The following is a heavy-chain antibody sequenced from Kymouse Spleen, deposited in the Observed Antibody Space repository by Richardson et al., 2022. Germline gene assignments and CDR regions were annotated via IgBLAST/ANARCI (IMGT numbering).Heavy chain of an antibody. CDR1: GGSFSGYY. CDR2: INHSGST. J-gene: IGHJ6*02. CDR3: ARDSSSSARGMDV. D-gene: IGHD6-6*01. V-gene: IGHV4-34*01. Sequence: QVQLQQWGAGLLKPSETLSLTCAVYGGSFSGYYWSWIRQPPGKGLEWIGEINHSGSTNYNPSLKSRVTISVDTSKNQFSLKLSSVTAADTAVYYCARDSSSSARGMDVWGQGTTVTVSS.